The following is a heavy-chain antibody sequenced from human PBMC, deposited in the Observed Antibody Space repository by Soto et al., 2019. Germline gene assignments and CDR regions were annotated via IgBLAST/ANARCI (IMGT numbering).Heavy chain of an antibody. CDR3: AKDLLPNTVTTCGS. V-gene: IGHV3-30*18. Sequence: QVQLVESGGGVVQPGRSLRLSCAASGFTFDSYGMHWVRQAPGKGLEWVAVISSDGNNKYYADSVKGRFTISRDNFKYTLYLQMSSLRADDTAVYYCAKDLLPNTVTTCGSWGQGTLVTVSS. J-gene: IGHJ5*02. D-gene: IGHD4-17*01. CDR2: ISSDGNNK. CDR1: GFTFDSYG.